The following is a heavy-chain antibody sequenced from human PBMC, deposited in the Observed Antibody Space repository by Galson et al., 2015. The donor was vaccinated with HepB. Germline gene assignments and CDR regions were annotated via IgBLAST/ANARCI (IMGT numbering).Heavy chain of an antibody. D-gene: IGHD6-19*01. CDR3: AKDPHIEAVAVDAEYYFDY. J-gene: IGHJ4*02. Sequence: SLRLSCAAPGFTFSSYGMHWVRQAPGKGLEWVAVISYDGSNKYYADSVKGRFTISRDNSKNTLYLQMNSLRAEDTAVYYCAKDPHIEAVAVDAEYYFDYWGQGTLVTVSS. CDR2: ISYDGSNK. V-gene: IGHV3-30*18. CDR1: GFTFSSYG.